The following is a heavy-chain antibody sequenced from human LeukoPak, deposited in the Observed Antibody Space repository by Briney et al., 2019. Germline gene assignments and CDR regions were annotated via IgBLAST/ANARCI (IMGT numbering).Heavy chain of an antibody. CDR2: LVYDERS. CDR3: ARDLSAAFDF. D-gene: IGHD6-19*01. CDR1: GFPFSSYG. V-gene: IGHV3-33*01. J-gene: IGHJ4*02. Sequence: SGGSLRLSCAASGFPFSSYGMHWVRQAPGKGLEWVARLVYDERSDYADSVKGRFSISRDNSKNTPFLDMSDLRVEDTAVYYCARDLSAAFDFWGQGVLVTVSS.